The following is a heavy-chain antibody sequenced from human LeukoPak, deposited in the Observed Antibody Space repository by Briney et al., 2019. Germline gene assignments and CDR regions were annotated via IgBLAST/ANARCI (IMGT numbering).Heavy chain of an antibody. CDR2: IRSKANSYAT. J-gene: IGHJ4*02. CDR3: TSTSDSTVWFGEPTTDY. CDR1: GFTFSGSA. Sequence: GWSLRLSCAASGFTFSGSAMHWVRQASGKGLEWVGRIRSKANSYATAYAASVKDRFTISRDDSKNTAYLQMNSLKTEDTAVYYCTSTSDSTVWFGEPTTDYWGQGTLVTVSS. D-gene: IGHD3-10*01. V-gene: IGHV3-73*01.